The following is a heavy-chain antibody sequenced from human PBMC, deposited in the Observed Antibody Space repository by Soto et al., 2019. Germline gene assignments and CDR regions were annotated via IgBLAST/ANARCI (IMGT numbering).Heavy chain of an antibody. D-gene: IGHD1-26*01. J-gene: IGHJ4*02. V-gene: IGHV4-59*01. Sequence: SETLSLTCTISGGSISVYYWSWVRQPPGHELEWIGYIYASGSPNYNPSLRSRVTISADTSKNQIPLKLTSPTAADTAVYYCARGVGSSPPRYWGRGTLVTVSS. CDR3: ARGVGSSPPRY. CDR2: IYASGSP. CDR1: GGSISVYY.